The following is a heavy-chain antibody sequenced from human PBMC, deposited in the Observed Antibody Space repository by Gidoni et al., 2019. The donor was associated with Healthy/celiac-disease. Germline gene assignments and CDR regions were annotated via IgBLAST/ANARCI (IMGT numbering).Heavy chain of an antibody. J-gene: IGHJ6*02. V-gene: IGHV5-51*01. CDR3: ARLGSSDPYYYGMDV. CDR1: GYRFTSYW. Sequence: EVQLVQSGAEVKKPGESLKSSCKGSGYRFTSYWIGWVRQMPGKGLEWMGIIYPGYSDTRYSPSFQGQVTISAVKSISTAYLQWSSLKASDTAMYYCARLGSSDPYYYGMDVWGQGTTVTVSS. D-gene: IGHD2-15*01. CDR2: IYPGYSDT.